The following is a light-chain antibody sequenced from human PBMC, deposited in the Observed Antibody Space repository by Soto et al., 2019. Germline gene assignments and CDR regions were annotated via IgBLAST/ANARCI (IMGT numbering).Light chain of an antibody. V-gene: IGLV3-21*04. CDR1: NIGSKS. Sequence: SYELTQPPSLSVAPGQTARITCGGNNIGSKSVHWYQQKPGQAPVLVIYYDSDRPSGIPERFSGSNSGNTATLTISRVEAGDEADYYCQVWDSSSDHNYVFGTGTKVTVL. J-gene: IGLJ1*01. CDR2: YDS. CDR3: QVWDSSSDHNYV.